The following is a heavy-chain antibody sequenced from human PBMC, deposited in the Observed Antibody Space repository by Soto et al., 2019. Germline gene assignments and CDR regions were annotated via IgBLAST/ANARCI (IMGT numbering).Heavy chain of an antibody. Sequence: SETLSLTCTVSGGSISSYYWSWIRQPPGKGLEWIGYIYHSGSTNYNPSLKSRVTISVDKSKNQFSLKLSSVTAADTAVYYCATLPATSDFDYWGQGTLVTVSS. CDR3: ATLPATSDFDY. D-gene: IGHD2-2*01. CDR1: GGSISSYY. V-gene: IGHV4-59*12. J-gene: IGHJ4*02. CDR2: IYHSGST.